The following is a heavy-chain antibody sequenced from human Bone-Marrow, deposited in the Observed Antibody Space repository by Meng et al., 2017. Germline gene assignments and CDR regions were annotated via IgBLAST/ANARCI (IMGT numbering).Heavy chain of an antibody. CDR1: GYNFPDYW. CDR2: IDPKSGDT. J-gene: IGHJ4*02. CDR3: ARDEDISAAGKLFGNY. V-gene: IGHV1-2*06. D-gene: IGHD6-13*01. Sequence: VELAQSGAEVEKPGALGQVSCKPSGYNFPDYWLHWVRRAPGQGLEWMGRIDPKSGDTHYAQRFQGRVTMTGDTSISTAYMELSGLRSDDTAMYYCARDEDISAAGKLFGNYWGQGTLVTVSS.